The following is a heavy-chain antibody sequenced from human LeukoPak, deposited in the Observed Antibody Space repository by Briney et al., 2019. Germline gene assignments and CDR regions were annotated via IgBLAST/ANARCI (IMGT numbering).Heavy chain of an antibody. V-gene: IGHV3-11*05. CDR2: ISSSSSYT. CDR1: GFTFSDYY. J-gene: IGHJ3*02. D-gene: IGHD3-22*01. CDR3: ARDRFNYRDSSCSYYVPDAFEI. Sequence: TGGSLRLSCAASGFTFSDYYMSWLRQAPGKGLEWVSYISSSSSYTNYAESVKGRFTISRDNAKNSLYLQMNSLRAEDTAVYYCARDRFNYRDSSCSYYVPDAFEIWGQRTMVTVSS.